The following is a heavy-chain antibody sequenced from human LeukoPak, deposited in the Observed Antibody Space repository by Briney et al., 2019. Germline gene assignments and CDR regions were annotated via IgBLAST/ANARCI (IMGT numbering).Heavy chain of an antibody. CDR1: GGTFSSYA. CDR2: IIPIFGTA. J-gene: IGHJ6*02. V-gene: IGHV1-69*13. D-gene: IGHD3-3*01. CDR3: ARGGGYYYYGMDV. Sequence: SVKVYCKASGGTFSSYAISWVRQAPGQGLEWMGGIIPIFGTANYAQNFQGRVTITADESTSTAYMELSSLRSEDTAVYYCARGGGYYYYGMDVCGQGTTVTVSS.